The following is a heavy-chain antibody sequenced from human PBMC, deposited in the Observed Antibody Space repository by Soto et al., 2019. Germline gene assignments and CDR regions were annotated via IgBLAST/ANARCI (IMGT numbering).Heavy chain of an antibody. Sequence: GGSLRLSCAASGFTFSSYWMHWVRQAPGKGLVWVSRINSERSSTSYADSVKGRITISRDNAKNTLYLQMNSLRAEDAAVYYCARDDSSSSFVSSNWFDPWGQGT. CDR2: INSERSST. CDR3: ARDDSSSSFVSSNWFDP. V-gene: IGHV3-74*01. CDR1: GFTFSSYW. J-gene: IGHJ5*02. D-gene: IGHD6-6*01.